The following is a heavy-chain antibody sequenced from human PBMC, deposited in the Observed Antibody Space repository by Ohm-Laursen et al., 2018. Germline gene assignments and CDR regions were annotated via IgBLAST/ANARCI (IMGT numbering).Heavy chain of an antibody. CDR3: ARWLHPKGYYYYGMDV. V-gene: IGHV3-7*01. CDR1: GFTFSSYW. J-gene: IGHJ6*02. Sequence: SLRLSCAASGFTFSSYWMSWVRQAPGKGLEWVANIKQDGSEKYYVDSVKGRFTISRDNAKNSLYLQMNSLRAEDTAVYYCARWLHPKGYYYYGMDVWGQGTTVTVSS. CDR2: IKQDGSEK. D-gene: IGHD5-24*01.